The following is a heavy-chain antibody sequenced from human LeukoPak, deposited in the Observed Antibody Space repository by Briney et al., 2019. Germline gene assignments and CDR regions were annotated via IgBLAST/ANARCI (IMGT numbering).Heavy chain of an antibody. CDR3: ARAGGSYWMGAKFDF. CDR2: INSGGSTI. Sequence: GGSLRLSCAASGFTFTDYFFRWIRQAPGKGLEWVSYINSGGSTIYYADSVKGRFTISRDNAKNSVFLQMDSLRVEDTAVYYCARAGGSYWMGAKFDFWGQGILVTVSS. V-gene: IGHV3-11*01. D-gene: IGHD1-26*01. J-gene: IGHJ4*02. CDR1: GFTFTDYF.